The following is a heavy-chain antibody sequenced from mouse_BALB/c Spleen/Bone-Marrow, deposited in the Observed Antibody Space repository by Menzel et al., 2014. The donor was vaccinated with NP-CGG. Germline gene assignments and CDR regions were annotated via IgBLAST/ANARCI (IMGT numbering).Heavy chain of an antibody. CDR3: VRHKNYYAMDY. Sequence: EVQRVESGGGLVKPGGSLKLSCAASGFAFSRYGMSWVRQTPEKRLEWVAYITNGGDNTYYPDTVKGRFTISRDNAKNTLYLQMSSLKSEDTAMYYCVRHKNYYAMDYWGQGTSVTVSS. CDR2: ITNGGDNT. CDR1: GFAFSRYG. J-gene: IGHJ4*01. V-gene: IGHV5-12-1*01.